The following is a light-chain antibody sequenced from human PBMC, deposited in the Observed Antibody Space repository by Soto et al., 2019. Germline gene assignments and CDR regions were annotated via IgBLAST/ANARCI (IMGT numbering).Light chain of an antibody. V-gene: IGLV2-14*01. J-gene: IGLJ1*01. CDR2: EVS. CDR1: SSDVGGYNY. Sequence: QSALTQPASVSGSPGQSITISCTGTSSDVGGYNYVSWYQQHPGKVPKLMIYEVSNRPSGVSNRFSGSKSGNTASLTISGPQAEDECDYYCSSYRSSSTVFGTGTKVTVL. CDR3: SSYRSSSTV.